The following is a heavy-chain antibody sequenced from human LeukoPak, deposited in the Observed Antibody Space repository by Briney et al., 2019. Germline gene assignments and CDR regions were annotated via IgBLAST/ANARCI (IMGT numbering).Heavy chain of an antibody. D-gene: IGHD2-21*02. CDR1: GYTFASYD. CDR3: ARGANIVVVTDGHDY. Sequence: GASVKVSCKASGYTFASYDINWVRQAPGQGLEWMGWMNPNSGNTGYAQKFQGRVTMTRNTSISTAYMELSSLRSEDTAVYYCARGANIVVVTDGHDYWGQGTLVTVSS. V-gene: IGHV1-8*01. CDR2: MNPNSGNT. J-gene: IGHJ4*02.